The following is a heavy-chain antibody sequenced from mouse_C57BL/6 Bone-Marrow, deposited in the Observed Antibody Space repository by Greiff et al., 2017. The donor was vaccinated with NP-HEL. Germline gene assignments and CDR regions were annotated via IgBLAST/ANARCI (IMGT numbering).Heavy chain of an antibody. CDR1: GFSFNTYA. D-gene: IGHD1-1*01. J-gene: IGHJ4*01. V-gene: IGHV10-1*01. Sequence: EVQLVESGGGLVQPKGSLKLSCAASGFSFNTYAMNWVRQAPGKGLEWVARIRSKSNNYATYYADSVKDRFTISRDDSESMLYLQMNNLKTEDTAMYYCVRGTTVVSYYAMDYWGQGTSVTVSS. CDR3: VRGTTVVSYYAMDY. CDR2: IRSKSNNYAT.